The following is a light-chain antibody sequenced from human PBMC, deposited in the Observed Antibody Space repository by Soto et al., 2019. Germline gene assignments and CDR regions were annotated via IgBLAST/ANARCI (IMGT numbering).Light chain of an antibody. CDR3: SSYAGSNNFV. CDR2: EVT. V-gene: IGLV2-8*01. Sequence: QSALTQPPSVSGSPGQSVAISCTGTSGDVGGHNYVSWYQHHPGKAPKLMIYEVTKRPSGVPDRFSGSKSGNTASLTVSGLQADDEADYYCSSYAGSNNFVFGGGTKLTVL. CDR1: SGDVGGHNY. J-gene: IGLJ2*01.